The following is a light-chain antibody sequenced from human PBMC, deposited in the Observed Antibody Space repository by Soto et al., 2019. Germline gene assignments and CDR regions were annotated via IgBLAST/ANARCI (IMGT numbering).Light chain of an antibody. CDR2: LGS. V-gene: IGKV2-28*01. Sequence: EIVLTQSPLSLSVSPGEPASISCRSSQSLTHSSGYNYLDWYLLKSGQPPQLVIYLGSNRGSGVPDRFSGSRSGTHFTLTISRVETEAAGVYFCMQPLHTLITFGQGTRLESK. CDR1: QSLTHSSGYNY. J-gene: IGKJ5*01. CDR3: MQPLHTLIT.